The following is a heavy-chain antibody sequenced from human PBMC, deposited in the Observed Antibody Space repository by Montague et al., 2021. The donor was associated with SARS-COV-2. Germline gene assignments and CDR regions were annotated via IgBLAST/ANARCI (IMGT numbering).Heavy chain of an antibody. CDR3: ARARITMIVVVNAFDI. Sequence: TLSLTCTVSGGSISSSSYYWGWIRLHPGKGLEWIGYIYYSGSTYYNPSLKSRVTISVDTSKNQFSLKLSSVTAADTAVYYCARARITMIVVVNAFDIWGQGTMVTVSS. CDR2: IYYSGST. D-gene: IGHD3-22*01. J-gene: IGHJ3*02. CDR1: GGSISSSSYY. V-gene: IGHV4-31*03.